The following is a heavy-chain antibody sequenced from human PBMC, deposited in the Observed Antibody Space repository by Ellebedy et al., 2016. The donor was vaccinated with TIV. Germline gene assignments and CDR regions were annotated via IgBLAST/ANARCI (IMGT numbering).Heavy chain of an antibody. Sequence: MPSETLSLTCTVSGDSISRGGYYWGWIRQHPGKGLEWIGSIYYSGETFYNPSLKSRATVSSEKSMNRFSLRLTFVTAADTAVYYCARLRVGASMPTDYWGPGTLVTVSS. CDR3: ARLRVGASMPTDY. D-gene: IGHD1-26*01. V-gene: IGHV4-31*03. CDR2: IYYSGET. CDR1: GDSISRGGYY. J-gene: IGHJ4*01.